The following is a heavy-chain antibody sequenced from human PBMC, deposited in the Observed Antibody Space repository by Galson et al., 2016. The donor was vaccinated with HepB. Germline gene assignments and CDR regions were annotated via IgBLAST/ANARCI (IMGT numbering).Heavy chain of an antibody. CDR2: ISSSGNTK. J-gene: IGHJ6*04. Sequence: SLRLSCAASGFTFSDYYMSWIRQAPGKGLEWVSYISSSGNTKHYADSVKGRFTISRDNAKNSLFLQMNSLRAEDTAVYYCARERDYSDQGFYYYYYGMDVWGKGTTVAVSS. V-gene: IGHV3-11*01. D-gene: IGHD4-17*01. CDR3: ARERDYSDQGFYYYYYGMDV. CDR1: GFTFSDYY.